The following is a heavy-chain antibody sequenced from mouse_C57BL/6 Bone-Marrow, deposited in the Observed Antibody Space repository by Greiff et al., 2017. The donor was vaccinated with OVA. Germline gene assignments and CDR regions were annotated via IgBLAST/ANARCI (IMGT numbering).Heavy chain of an antibody. CDR3: ASPCGSSYWYFDV. CDR2: IHPNSGST. CDR1: GYTFTSYW. Sequence: QVQLQQPGAELVKPGASVKLSCKASGYTFTSYWMHWVKQRPGQGLEWIGMIHPNSGSTNYNEKFKSKATLTVDKSSSTAYMQLSSLTSEDSAVYYCASPCGSSYWYFDVWGTGTTVTVSS. J-gene: IGHJ1*03. D-gene: IGHD1-1*01. V-gene: IGHV1-64*01.